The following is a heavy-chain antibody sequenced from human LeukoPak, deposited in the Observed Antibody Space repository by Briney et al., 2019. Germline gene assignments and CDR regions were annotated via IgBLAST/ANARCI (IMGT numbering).Heavy chain of an antibody. V-gene: IGHV3-15*07. J-gene: IGHJ4*02. CDR1: GFTFSNAW. Sequence: PGGSLRLSCAASGFTFSNAWMNWVRQAPGKGLEWVGRIKTKADGGTIDYAAPVKGRFTISRDDSENTLYLQMSSLKTDDTAVYYCTTPLGGSGDYGQRWGQGTLVTVSS. CDR2: IKTKADGGTI. D-gene: IGHD4-17*01. CDR3: TTPLGGSGDYGQR.